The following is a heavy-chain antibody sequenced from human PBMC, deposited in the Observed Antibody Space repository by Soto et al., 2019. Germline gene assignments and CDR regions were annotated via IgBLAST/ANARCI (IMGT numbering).Heavy chain of an antibody. CDR1: GGSISSGNHY. CDR3: ERVKYQDILTASSISRSIDN. D-gene: IGHD3-9*01. Sequence: QVQLQESGPGLVTPSQTLSLTCTVSGGSISSGNHYWSWILQHPGTGLEWIGYIYHSGTAYYNPSIKSRVIMSVAPSKYMFSLNLKTATAAYTATYFCERVKYQDILTASSISRSIDNLGQGALVTVSS. J-gene: IGHJ4*02. V-gene: IGHV4-31*03. CDR2: IYHSGTA.